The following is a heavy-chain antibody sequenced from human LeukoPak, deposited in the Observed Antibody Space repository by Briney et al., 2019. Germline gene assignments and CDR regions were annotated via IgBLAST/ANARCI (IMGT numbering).Heavy chain of an antibody. CDR3: ARRSGTYFGTTGYLYFFDY. V-gene: IGHV5-51*01. CDR2: IYPGDSDP. J-gene: IGHJ4*02. Sequence: GESLKISCKGSGYTFTNYWIGWVRQMPGRGLEWMGIIYPGDSDPRHSPSFQGQVTISADKSMTTAYLQWSSLKASDTAMCYCARRSGTYFGTTGYLYFFDYWGQGTLVTVSS. CDR1: GYTFTNYW. D-gene: IGHD3-22*01.